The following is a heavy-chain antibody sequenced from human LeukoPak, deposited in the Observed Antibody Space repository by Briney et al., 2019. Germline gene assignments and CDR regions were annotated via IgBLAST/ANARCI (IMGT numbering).Heavy chain of an antibody. J-gene: IGHJ4*02. V-gene: IGHV4-59*01. CDR2: IYYSGST. CDR3: ARMNLEEGDYFDY. CDR1: GGSISSYY. Sequence: SETLSLTCTVSGGSISSYYWSWIRQPPGKGLEWIGYIYYSGSTNYTPSLKSRVTISVDPSKNQFSLKLSSVTAADTAVYYCARMNLEEGDYFDYWGQGTLVTVSS. D-gene: IGHD5-24*01.